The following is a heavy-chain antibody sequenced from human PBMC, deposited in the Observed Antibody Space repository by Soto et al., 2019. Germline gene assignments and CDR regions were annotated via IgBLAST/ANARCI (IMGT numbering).Heavy chain of an antibody. CDR3: ARVSITMVRGVITTLFYFDY. J-gene: IGHJ4*02. Sequence: SETLSLTCTVSGGSVSSGSDYWSWIRQPPGKGLEWIGYIYYSGSTNYNPSLKSRVTISVDTSKNQFSLKLSSVTAADTAVYYCARVSITMVRGVITTLFYFDYWGQGTLVTVSS. CDR2: IYYSGST. D-gene: IGHD3-10*01. V-gene: IGHV4-61*01. CDR1: GGSVSSGSDY.